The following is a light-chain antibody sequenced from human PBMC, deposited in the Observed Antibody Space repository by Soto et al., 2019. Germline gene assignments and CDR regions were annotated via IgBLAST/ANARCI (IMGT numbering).Light chain of an antibody. Sequence: DIQMTQSPSTLSAFVGERVTITCRASQSISTWLAWYQQKPGRAPNLLIYDASSLESGVPSRFSGSGSGTEFTLTISSLQPDDFATYYCQQYDSYSQTFGQGTKREIK. CDR2: DAS. V-gene: IGKV1-5*01. CDR3: QQYDSYSQT. J-gene: IGKJ2*01. CDR1: QSISTW.